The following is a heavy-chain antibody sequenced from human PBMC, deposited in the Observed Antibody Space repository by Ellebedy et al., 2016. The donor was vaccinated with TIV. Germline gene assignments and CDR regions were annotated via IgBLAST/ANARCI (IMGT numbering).Heavy chain of an antibody. CDR2: INQDGSDK. Sequence: GGSLRLSCAGSGISLSGDWMSWVRQAPGKGLEWVANINQDGSDKDYVDSVRGRFTISRDNAKNSLYLQMDSPTVEDTAVYYCARDKWWYNYWGQGTLVTVSS. CDR3: ARDKWWYNY. V-gene: IGHV3-7*03. CDR1: GISLSGDW. J-gene: IGHJ1*01. D-gene: IGHD2-15*01.